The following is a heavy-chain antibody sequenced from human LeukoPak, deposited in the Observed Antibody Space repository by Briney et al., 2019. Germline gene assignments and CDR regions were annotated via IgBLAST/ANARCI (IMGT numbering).Heavy chain of an antibody. CDR2: ISYDGSNK. Sequence: PGGSLRLSCAASGFTFSSYGMHWVRQAPGKGLEWVAVISYDGSNKYYADSVKGRFTISKDNSKNTLYLQMNSLRAEDTAVYYRASRSGADYGMDVWGQGTTVTVSS. CDR3: ASRSGADYGMDV. CDR1: GFTFSSYG. J-gene: IGHJ6*02. V-gene: IGHV3-30*03. D-gene: IGHD1-26*01.